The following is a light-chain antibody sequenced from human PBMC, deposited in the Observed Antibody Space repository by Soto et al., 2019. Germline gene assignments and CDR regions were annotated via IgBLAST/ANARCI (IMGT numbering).Light chain of an antibody. CDR3: QHYGSSPPIT. V-gene: IGKV1-9*01. CDR2: AAS. CDR1: QGISSY. Sequence: DIQMTQSPSTLSASVGDRVTITCRASQGISSYLAWYKQKPGKAPKLLISAASSLQHGVPSRFSGSGPGTHFNLTISRLEPEDFAVYYCQHYGSSPPITFGPGTKVDIK. J-gene: IGKJ3*01.